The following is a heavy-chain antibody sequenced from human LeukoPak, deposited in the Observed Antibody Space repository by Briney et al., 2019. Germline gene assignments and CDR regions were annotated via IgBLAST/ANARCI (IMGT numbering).Heavy chain of an antibody. CDR3: ASPYSSRWYELCY. D-gene: IGHD6-13*01. V-gene: IGHV3-21*01. J-gene: IGHJ4*02. CDR2: ISTSSSYI. CDR1: GFTFSSYE. Sequence: GGSLRLSCAASGFTFSSYEMNWVRQAPGKGLEWVSFISTSSSYIHNADSVKGRFTISRDNAENSLYLQMNSLRAEDTAVYYCASPYSSRWYELCYWGQGTLVTVSS.